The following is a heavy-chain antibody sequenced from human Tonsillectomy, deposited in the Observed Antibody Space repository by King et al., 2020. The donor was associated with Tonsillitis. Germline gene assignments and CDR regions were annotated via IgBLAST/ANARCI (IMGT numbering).Heavy chain of an antibody. D-gene: IGHD3-9*01. CDR2: INSRSGPT. CDR1: GFTFRSYS. Sequence: QLVESGGGLVKPGGSLRLSCTASGFTFRSYSMNWVRQAPGKGLEWVSSINSRSGPTYYGDSVKGRFTISRDTAKNLLYLRMSSLRAEDTAVYYCGGDKGAAYYDIGRASFDIWGQGTMVTVSS. J-gene: IGHJ3*02. V-gene: IGHV3-21*06. CDR3: GGDKGAAYYDIGRASFDI.